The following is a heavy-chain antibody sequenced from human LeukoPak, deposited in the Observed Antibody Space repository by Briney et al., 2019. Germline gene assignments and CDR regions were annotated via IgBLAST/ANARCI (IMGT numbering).Heavy chain of an antibody. D-gene: IGHD1-26*01. CDR1: GGSISSSSCY. V-gene: IGHV4-39*01. Sequence: SETLSLTCTVSGGSISSSSCYWGWIRQSPGKGLEWLGSIFFSGNTYYNPSLKSRVTISVDTSRNLFSLKLSSVTAADTALYYGATLRGDYFDYWGQGTLVTVSS. CDR2: IFFSGNT. J-gene: IGHJ4*02. CDR3: ATLRGDYFDY.